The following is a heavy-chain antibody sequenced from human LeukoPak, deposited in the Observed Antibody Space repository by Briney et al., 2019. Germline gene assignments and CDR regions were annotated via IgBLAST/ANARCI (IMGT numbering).Heavy chain of an antibody. J-gene: IGHJ5*02. V-gene: IGHV1-18*01. D-gene: IGHD3-9*01. CDR1: GYTFTSYG. CDR2: ISAYNGNT. Sequence: APVKVSCKASGYTFTSYGISWVRQAPGQGLEWMGWISAYNGNTNYAQKLQGRVTMTTDTSTSTAYMELRSLRSDDTAVYYCARDTPSYYDINSNWFDPWGQGTLVTVSS. CDR3: ARDTPSYYDINSNWFDP.